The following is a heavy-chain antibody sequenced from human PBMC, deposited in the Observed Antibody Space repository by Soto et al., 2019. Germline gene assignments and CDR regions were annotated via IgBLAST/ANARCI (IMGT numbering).Heavy chain of an antibody. V-gene: IGHV4-30-4*01. CDR3: ARAAIACGSGSCYNHYYYALDV. Sequence: LSLTCTVSGGTISTKDFLWSWIRQSPGKGLEWIGYIYYSGGTYYNPSLKSRVSFSVDTSKNQFSLKLTSVTVADTAPYYCARAAIACGSGSCYNHYYYALDVWGRGTTVTVSS. D-gene: IGHD2-2*02. J-gene: IGHJ6*02. CDR1: GGTISTKDFL. CDR2: IYYSGGT.